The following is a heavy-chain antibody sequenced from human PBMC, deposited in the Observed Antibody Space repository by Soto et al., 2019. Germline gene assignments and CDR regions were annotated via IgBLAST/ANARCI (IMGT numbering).Heavy chain of an antibody. J-gene: IGHJ6*02. Sequence: QVQLVESGGGVVQPGRSLRLSCAASGFTFSSYGMHWVRQAPGMGLEWVAVIWYDGSNKYYADSVKGRFTISRDNSKNTLYLQMNSLRAEDTAVYYCARGGSGSFFYYYYGMDVWGQGTTVTVSS. V-gene: IGHV3-33*01. CDR1: GFTFSSYG. D-gene: IGHD3-10*01. CDR3: ARGGSGSFFYYYYGMDV. CDR2: IWYDGSNK.